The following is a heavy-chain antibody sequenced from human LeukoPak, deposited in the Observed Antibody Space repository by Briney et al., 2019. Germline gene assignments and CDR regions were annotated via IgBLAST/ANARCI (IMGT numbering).Heavy chain of an antibody. CDR2: ISGNDDGT. J-gene: IGHJ4*02. V-gene: IGHV3-23*01. CDR1: GFTVSSSY. D-gene: IGHD3-10*01. CDR3: AKRGPIYSASPGNYFDY. Sequence: GGSLRLSCAASGFTVSSSYMYWVRQAPGKGLEWVSSISGNDDGTYYADSVKGRFTISRDNSKNTLYLQMNSLRAEDTAIYYCAKRGPIYSASPGNYFDYWGQGTLVTVSS.